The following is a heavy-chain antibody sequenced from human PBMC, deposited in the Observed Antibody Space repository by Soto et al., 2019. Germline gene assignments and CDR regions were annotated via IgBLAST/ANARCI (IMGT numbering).Heavy chain of an antibody. CDR1: GDSFSNHY. J-gene: IGHJ5*01. CDR2: IFHSGIT. V-gene: IGHV4-59*11. D-gene: IGHD3-22*01. Sequence: SETLSLTCTISGDSFSNHYWTWIRQSPGKGLEWIGYIFHSGITDYNPSVKSRVTISIDKSRNLFSLNLTFVTAADTAVYYCARDRYFYDSRGYYRTLDSWGQGTLVNVSS. CDR3: ARDRYFYDSRGYYRTLDS.